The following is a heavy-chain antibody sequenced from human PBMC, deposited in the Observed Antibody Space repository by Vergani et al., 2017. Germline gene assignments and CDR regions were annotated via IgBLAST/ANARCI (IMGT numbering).Heavy chain of an antibody. D-gene: IGHD2-2*01. V-gene: IGHV5-51*01. CDR2: IYPGDSDP. CDR1: GYSFTSYW. Sequence: EVQMVQSGAEVKKPGESLKISCKGSGYSFTSYWNGWVRQMPGKGLEWMGIIYPGDSDPRYSPSFQGQVTISADKSISTAYLQWSSLKASDTAMYYCARKMGGVVPAAHDACDMWGQGRMGTVYS. CDR3: ARKMGGVVPAAHDACDM. J-gene: IGHJ3*02.